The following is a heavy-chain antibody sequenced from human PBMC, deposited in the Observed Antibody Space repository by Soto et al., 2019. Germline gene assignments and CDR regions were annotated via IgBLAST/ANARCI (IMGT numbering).Heavy chain of an antibody. J-gene: IGHJ5*02. D-gene: IGHD3-10*01. Sequence: QVQLQESGPGLVKPSETLSLTCTVSGGSISNYYWSWIRQPPGKGLEWIGYIYYSGSTNYNPSRKSRLSLSVDTSKNQFSLKLSSVTAADTAMYYCARWDLELNWFDPWGQGTLVTVSS. V-gene: IGHV4-59*08. CDR3: ARWDLELNWFDP. CDR2: IYYSGST. CDR1: GGSISNYY.